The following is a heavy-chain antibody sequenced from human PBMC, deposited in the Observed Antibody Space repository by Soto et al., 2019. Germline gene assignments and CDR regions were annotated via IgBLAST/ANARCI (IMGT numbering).Heavy chain of an antibody. Sequence: PSETLSLTCAVSGGSISSGGYSWSWIRQPPGKGLEWIGYIYYSGSTYYNPSLKSRVTISVDTSKNQFSLKLSSVTAADTAVYYCARDSPRGVTTHWFDPWGQGTLVTVSS. J-gene: IGHJ5*02. D-gene: IGHD4-17*01. CDR2: IYYSGST. CDR3: ARDSPRGVTTHWFDP. V-gene: IGHV4-31*11. CDR1: GGSISSGGYS.